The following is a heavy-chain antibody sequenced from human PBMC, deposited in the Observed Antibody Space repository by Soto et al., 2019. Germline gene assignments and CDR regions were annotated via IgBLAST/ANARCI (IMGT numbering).Heavy chain of an antibody. V-gene: IGHV3-23*01. CDR1: GFTFSSYA. D-gene: IGHD6-13*01. Sequence: GGSLRLSCAASGFTFSSYAMSWVRQAPGKGLEWVSAISGSGGSTYYADSVKGHFTISRDNSKNTVYLQMNSLRAEDTAVYYCAKDSSGQSSSWYYWGQGTLVTVSS. J-gene: IGHJ4*02. CDR2: ISGSGGST. CDR3: AKDSSGQSSSWYY.